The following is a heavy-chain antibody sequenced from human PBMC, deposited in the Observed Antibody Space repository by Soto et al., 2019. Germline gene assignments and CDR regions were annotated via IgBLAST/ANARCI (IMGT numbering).Heavy chain of an antibody. J-gene: IGHJ4*02. CDR1: GGSFSGYY. V-gene: IGHV4-34*01. CDR2: INHSGST. D-gene: IGHD2-15*01. Sequence: SETLSLTCAVYGGSFSGYYWSWIRQPPGKGLEWIGEINHSGSTNYNPSLKSRVTISVDTSKNQFSLKLSSVTAADTALYYCARTPDYWGQGTLVTVSS. CDR3: ARTPDY.